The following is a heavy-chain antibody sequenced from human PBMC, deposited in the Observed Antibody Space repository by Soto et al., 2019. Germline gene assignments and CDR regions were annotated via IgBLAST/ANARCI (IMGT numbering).Heavy chain of an antibody. D-gene: IGHD6-13*01. CDR3: AKGQLAGYYYYYYMDV. J-gene: IGHJ6*03. CDR2: ISGSGGST. V-gene: IGHV3-23*01. Sequence: GGSLRLSCAASGFTFSSYAMSWVRQAPGKGLEWVSAISGSGGSTYYADSVKGRFTISRDNSKNTLYLQMNSLRAEDTAVYYCAKGQLAGYYYYYYMDVWGKGTTVTVSS. CDR1: GFTFSSYA.